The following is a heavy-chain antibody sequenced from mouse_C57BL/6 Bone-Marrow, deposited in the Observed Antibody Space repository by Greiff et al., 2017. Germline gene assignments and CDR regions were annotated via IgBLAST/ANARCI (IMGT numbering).Heavy chain of an antibody. D-gene: IGHD3-3*01. J-gene: IGHJ4*01. CDR1: GYTFTRYW. Sequence: QVQLQQPGAALVKPGASVKMSCKASGYTFTRYWITWVKPRPGQGLEWLGDIYPGRGSTNYNEKFKSKATLTVDTSSSTAYMQLSSLTSEDSAVYYCARGTAFYAMDYGGQGTAVTVSS. CDR3: ARGTAFYAMDY. CDR2: IYPGRGST. V-gene: IGHV1-55*01.